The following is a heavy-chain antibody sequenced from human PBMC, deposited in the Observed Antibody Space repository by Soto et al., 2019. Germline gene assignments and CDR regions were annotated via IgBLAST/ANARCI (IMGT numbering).Heavy chain of an antibody. J-gene: IGHJ3*01. V-gene: IGHV3-74*01. Sequence: GGSLRLSCASSGFTFINFWMHWVRQAPGKGPVWVSRINGDGSSTSHADSVKGRFTISRDNAENTLFLQMSGLRAEDTAVYYCARAQLLPDDAFDAWGRGTVVTVSS. CDR1: GFTFINFW. D-gene: IGHD2-2*01. CDR2: INGDGSST. CDR3: ARAQLLPDDAFDA.